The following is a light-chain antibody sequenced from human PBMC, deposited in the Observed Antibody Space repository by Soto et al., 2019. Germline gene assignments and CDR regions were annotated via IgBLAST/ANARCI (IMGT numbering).Light chain of an antibody. CDR1: QSVSNSY. J-gene: IGKJ1*01. CDR3: QQYNSYSPWT. Sequence: EIVLTQSPGTLSLSPGERATLSCRASQSVSNSYVAWYQQKPGQAPRLLIYGASSRATGIPDRFSGSGSGTDFTLTISGLQPDDFATYYCQQYNSYSPWTFGPGTKVDIK. V-gene: IGKV3-20*01. CDR2: GAS.